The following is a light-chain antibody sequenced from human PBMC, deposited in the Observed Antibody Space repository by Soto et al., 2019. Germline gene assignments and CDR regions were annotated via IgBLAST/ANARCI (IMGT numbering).Light chain of an antibody. CDR1: QSLVYSDGNTY. CDR2: KVS. Sequence: DVVMTQSPLSLPVTLGQPASISCRSSQSLVYSDGNTYLNWFQQRPGQSPRRLIYKVSNRDSGVPDRFSGSGSGIEFTLKISRVEAEDVGVYYCIQGTHWPRTFGQGTKLEIK. V-gene: IGKV2-30*01. CDR3: IQGTHWPRT. J-gene: IGKJ2*01.